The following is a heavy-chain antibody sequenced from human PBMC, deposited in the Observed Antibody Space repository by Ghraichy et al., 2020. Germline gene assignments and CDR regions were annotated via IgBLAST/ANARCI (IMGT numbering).Heavy chain of an antibody. J-gene: IGHJ4*02. Sequence: SETLSLTCAVYGGSFSGYYWNWIRQPPGKGLEWIGEINHSGSTNYNPSLKSRVTISVDTSKNQFSLKLSSVTAADTAVYYCAREKGSGSPQPIDYWGQGTLVTVSS. V-gene: IGHV4-34*01. CDR3: AREKGSGSPQPIDY. D-gene: IGHD3-10*01. CDR1: GGSFSGYY. CDR2: INHSGST.